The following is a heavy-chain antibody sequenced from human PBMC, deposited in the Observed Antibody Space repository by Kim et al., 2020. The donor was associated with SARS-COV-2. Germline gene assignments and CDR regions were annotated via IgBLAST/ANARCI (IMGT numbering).Heavy chain of an antibody. CDR3: ARKRLIPAAYKYDAFDI. J-gene: IGHJ3*02. D-gene: IGHD2-2*01. V-gene: IGHV4-28*01. Sequence: RKRRVTMSVDTSKNQFSLKLSSVTAADTAVYYCARKRLIPAAYKYDAFDIWGQGTMVTVSS.